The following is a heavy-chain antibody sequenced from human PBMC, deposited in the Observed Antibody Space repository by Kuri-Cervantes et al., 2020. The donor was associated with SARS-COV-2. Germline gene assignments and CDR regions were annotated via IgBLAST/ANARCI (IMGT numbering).Heavy chain of an antibody. J-gene: IGHJ4*02. V-gene: IGHV1-46*01. CDR2: INPSGGST. CDR1: GYTFTGYY. D-gene: IGHD6-19*01. Sequence: ASVKVSCKASGYTFTGYYMHWVRQAPGQGLEWMGIINPSGGSTSYAQKFQGRVTMTRDTSTSTVYMELSSLRSEDTAVYYCARESWGVAVAEMRIDYWGQGTLVTVSS. CDR3: ARESWGVAVAEMRIDY.